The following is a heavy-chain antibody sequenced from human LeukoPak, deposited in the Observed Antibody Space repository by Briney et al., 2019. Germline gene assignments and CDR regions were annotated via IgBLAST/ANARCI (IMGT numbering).Heavy chain of an antibody. CDR2: ISSSSSYI. Sequence: PGGSLRLSCAASGFTFSSYSMNWVRQAPGKGLEWVSSISSSSSYIYYADSVKGRFTISRDNAKNSLYLQMNSLRAEDTAVYYCARDRDMVRGVITNYYFDYWGQGTLVTVSS. CDR3: ARDRDMVRGVITNYYFDY. D-gene: IGHD3-10*01. J-gene: IGHJ4*02. CDR1: GFTFSSYS. V-gene: IGHV3-21*04.